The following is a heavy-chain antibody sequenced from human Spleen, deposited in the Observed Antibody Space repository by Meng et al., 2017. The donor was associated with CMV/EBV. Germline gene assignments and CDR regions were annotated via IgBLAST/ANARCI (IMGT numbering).Heavy chain of an antibody. CDR1: FTFSSYA. D-gene: IGHD6-19*01. CDR2: ISYDGRNK. J-gene: IGHJ4*02. Sequence: FTFSSYAMTWVRQAPGKGLGWVAVISYDGRNKYYADSVKGRFTISRDNSKNTLYLQMNSLRAEDTAVYYCARAAAVAGTSLGLYFDYWGQGTLVTVSS. V-gene: IGHV3-30*04. CDR3: ARAAAVAGTSLGLYFDY.